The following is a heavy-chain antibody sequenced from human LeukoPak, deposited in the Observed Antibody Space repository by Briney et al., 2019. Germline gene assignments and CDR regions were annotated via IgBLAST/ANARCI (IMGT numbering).Heavy chain of an antibody. CDR1: GFTLSSYW. CDR3: AQGGSPGAFDY. CDR2: IDGDGSTT. J-gene: IGHJ4*02. Sequence: GSLRLSCAASGFTLSSYWMHWVRQVPGKGLVWVSCIDGDGSTTKYADSVKGRFTISRDNAKNTLYLQVNGLRAEDTAVYYCAQGGSPGAFDYWGQGTLVTVSS. V-gene: IGHV3-74*01. D-gene: IGHD1-26*01.